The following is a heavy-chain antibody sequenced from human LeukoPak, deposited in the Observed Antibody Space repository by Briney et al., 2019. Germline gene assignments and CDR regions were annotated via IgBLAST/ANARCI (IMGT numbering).Heavy chain of an antibody. J-gene: IGHJ6*03. V-gene: IGHV4-34*01. CDR2: INHSGST. D-gene: IGHD3-10*01. CDR3: AGGTMVRGGHFPVAGYMDV. Sequence: NPSETLSLTCAVYGGSFSGYYWSWIRQPPGKGLEWIGEINHSGSTNYNPSLKSRVTISVDTSKNQFSLKLSSVTAADTAVYYCAGGTMVRGGHFPVAGYMDVWGKGTTVTVSS. CDR1: GGSFSGYY.